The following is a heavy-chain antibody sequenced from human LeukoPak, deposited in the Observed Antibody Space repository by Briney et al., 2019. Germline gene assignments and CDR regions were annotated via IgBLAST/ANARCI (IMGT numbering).Heavy chain of an antibody. CDR3: ARDRYYYDSSGYYYFDY. CDR2: IYYTGSS. V-gene: IGHV4-59*02. J-gene: IGHJ4*02. Sequence: SETLSLTCTVSGGSVSDYYWSWIRQSPGKGLEWIGYIYYTGSSSYNPSLRSRVTMSVDTSKNQFSLKLSSVTAADTAVYYCARDRYYYDSSGYYYFDYWGQGTLVTVSS. D-gene: IGHD3-22*01. CDR1: GGSVSDYY.